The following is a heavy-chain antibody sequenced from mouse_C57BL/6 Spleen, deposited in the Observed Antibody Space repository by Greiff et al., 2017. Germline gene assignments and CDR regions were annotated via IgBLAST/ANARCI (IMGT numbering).Heavy chain of an antibody. CDR1: GYTFTSYG. CDR2: IYPRSGNT. J-gene: IGHJ4*01. Sequence: QVQLQQSGAELVRPGASVKLSCKASGYTFTSYGISWVKQRTGQGLEWIGEIYPRSGNTNYNEKFKGNATLTADKSSSTAYMELRSLTSEDSAVYFCARETSYGNYAMDYWGQGTSVTVSS. D-gene: IGHD2-1*01. CDR3: ARETSYGNYAMDY. V-gene: IGHV1-81*01.